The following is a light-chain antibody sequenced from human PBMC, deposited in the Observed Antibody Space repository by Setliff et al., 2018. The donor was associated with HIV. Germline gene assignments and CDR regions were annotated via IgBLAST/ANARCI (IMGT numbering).Light chain of an antibody. CDR2: EVS. V-gene: IGLV2-14*01. Sequence: QSVLTQPASVSGSPGQSITISCTGTSSDVGVYNFVSWYQQHPGKAPKLMIYEVSTRPSGVSNRFSGSKSGNQAFLTISGLQADDEADYYCSSYTTSTTYGFGTGTKVTVL. CDR3: SSYTTSTTYG. CDR1: SSDVGVYNF. J-gene: IGLJ1*01.